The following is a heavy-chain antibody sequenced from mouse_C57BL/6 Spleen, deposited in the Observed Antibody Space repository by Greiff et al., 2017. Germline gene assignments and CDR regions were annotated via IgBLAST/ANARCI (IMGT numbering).Heavy chain of an antibody. CDR2: ISDGGSYT. Sequence: EVNVVESGGGLVKPGGSLKLSCAASGFTFSSYAMSWVRQTPEKRLEWVATISDGGSYTYYPDNVKGRCTISRDNAKNNLYLQMSHLKSEDTAMYYCARDSSGPFDYWGQGTTLTVSS. CDR1: GFTFSSYA. D-gene: IGHD3-2*02. CDR3: ARDSSGPFDY. J-gene: IGHJ2*01. V-gene: IGHV5-4*01.